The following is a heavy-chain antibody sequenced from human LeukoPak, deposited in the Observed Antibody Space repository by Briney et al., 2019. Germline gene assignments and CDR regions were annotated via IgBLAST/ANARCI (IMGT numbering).Heavy chain of an antibody. CDR3: ARPPTNYQLLSVY. J-gene: IGHJ4*02. CDR2: ISSSGSTI. D-gene: IGHD2-2*01. V-gene: IGHV3-11*04. CDR1: GFTFSDYY. Sequence: TTGGSLRLSCAASGFTFSDYYMTWIRQAPGRGLEWVSDISSSGSTINYADSVKGRFTISRDNSKNSLYLQMNSLRAEDTAVYYCARPPTNYQLLSVYWGQGTLVTVSS.